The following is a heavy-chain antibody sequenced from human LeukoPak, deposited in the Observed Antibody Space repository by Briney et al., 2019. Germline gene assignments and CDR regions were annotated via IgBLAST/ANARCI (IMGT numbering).Heavy chain of an antibody. CDR2: IDPDSGVT. CDR3: ARDQARTTTWYLYMNF. J-gene: IGHJ4*02. Sequence: ASVKVSCKASGYTFTGYYIHWVRQAPGQGLEWMRRIDPDSGVTNSAQKFQARVTMTRDTSITTAYMELSGLRSDDTAVYYCARDQARTTTWYLYMNFWGQGTLVTVSS. V-gene: IGHV1-2*06. D-gene: IGHD3/OR15-3a*01. CDR1: GYTFTGYY.